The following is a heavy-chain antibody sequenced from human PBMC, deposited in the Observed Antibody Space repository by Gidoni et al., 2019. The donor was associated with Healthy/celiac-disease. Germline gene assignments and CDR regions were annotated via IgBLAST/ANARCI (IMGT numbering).Heavy chain of an antibody. V-gene: IGHV3-48*04. CDR1: GFTFSSYS. CDR2: ISSSSSTI. J-gene: IGHJ4*02. Sequence: EVQLVESGGGLVQPGGSLRLPCAASGFTFSSYSMNWVRQAPGKGLEWVSYISSSSSTIYYADSVKGRFTISRDNAKNSLYLQMNSLRAEDTAVYYCARDRGVGASDYWGQGTLVTVSS. D-gene: IGHD1-26*01. CDR3: ARDRGVGASDY.